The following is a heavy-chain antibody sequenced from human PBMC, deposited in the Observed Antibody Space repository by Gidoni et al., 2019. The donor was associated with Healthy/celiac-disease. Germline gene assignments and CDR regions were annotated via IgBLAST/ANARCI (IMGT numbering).Heavy chain of an antibody. V-gene: IGHV1-18*01. CDR2: ISAYNGNT. J-gene: IGHJ3*02. CDR3: ARDRREDIVVVVAAKGAHDAFDI. CDR1: GYTFTSYA. Sequence: QVQLVPSGAEVKKPGASVKVSCKASGYTFTSYAISWVRQAPGQGLEWMGWISAYNGNTNYAQKLQGRVTMTTDTSTSTAYMELRSLRSDDTAVYYCARDRREDIVVVVAAKGAHDAFDIWGQGTMVTVSS. D-gene: IGHD2-15*01.